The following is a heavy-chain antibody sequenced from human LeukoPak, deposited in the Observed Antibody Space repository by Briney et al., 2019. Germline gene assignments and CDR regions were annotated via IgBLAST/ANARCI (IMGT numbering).Heavy chain of an antibody. CDR3: ARQVTAYYYDSSGYRSTPEYFQH. J-gene: IGHJ1*01. CDR1: GGSISSYY. V-gene: IGHV4-59*08. D-gene: IGHD3-22*01. CDR2: IYYSGST. Sequence: SETLSLTCTVSGGSISSYYWSWIRQPPGEGLEWIGYIYYSGSTNYNPSLKSRVTISVDTSKNQFSLKLSSVTAADTAVYYCARQVTAYYYDSSGYRSTPEYFQHWGQGTLVTVSS.